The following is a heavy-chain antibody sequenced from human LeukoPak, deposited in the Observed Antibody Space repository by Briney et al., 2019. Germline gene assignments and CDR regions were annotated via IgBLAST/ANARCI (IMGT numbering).Heavy chain of an antibody. D-gene: IGHD1-14*01. J-gene: IGHJ4*02. Sequence: GGSLRLSCAASGFTFSSYAMSWVRQAPGKGLEWVSAISGSGGSTYYADSVKGRFTISRDNSKNTLYLQMNSLKTEDTAVYYCTTPGHRFDYWGQGTLVTVSS. V-gene: IGHV3-23*01. CDR2: ISGSGGST. CDR1: GFTFSSYA. CDR3: TTPGHRFDY.